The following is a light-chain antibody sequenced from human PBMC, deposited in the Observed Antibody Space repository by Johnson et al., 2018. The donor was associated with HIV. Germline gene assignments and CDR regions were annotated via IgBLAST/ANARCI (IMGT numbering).Light chain of an antibody. V-gene: IGLV1-51*01. J-gene: IGLJ1*01. Sequence: QSVLTQPPSVSAAPGQKVTISCSGSSSNIGNNFVSWFRQLPGTAPKLVIYENNKRPSGIPDRFSGSKSGTSATLGITGLLTGDEADYYCGTWDSSLSFYVFGTGTKVTVL. CDR2: ENN. CDR1: SSNIGNNF. CDR3: GTWDSSLSFYV.